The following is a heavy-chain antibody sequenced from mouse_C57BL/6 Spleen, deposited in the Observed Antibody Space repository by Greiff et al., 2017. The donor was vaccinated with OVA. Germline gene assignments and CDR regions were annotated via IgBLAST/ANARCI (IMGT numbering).Heavy chain of an antibody. CDR1: GFNIKDYY. CDR2: IDPEDGET. J-gene: IGHJ3*01. V-gene: IGHV14-2*01. CDR3: AREGGPLAY. Sequence: EVQLQQSGAELVKPGASVKLSCTASGFNIKDYYMHWVKQRTEQGLEWIGRIDPEDGETKYASKFQGKATITADTSSNTAYLQLSSLTSEDTAVYYCAREGGPLAYWGQGTLVTVSA.